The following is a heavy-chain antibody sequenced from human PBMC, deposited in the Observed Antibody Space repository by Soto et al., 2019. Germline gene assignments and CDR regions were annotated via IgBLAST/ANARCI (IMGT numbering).Heavy chain of an antibody. V-gene: IGHV3-33*01. CDR1: GFTFSSYG. D-gene: IGHD2-15*01. Sequence: QVQLVESGGGVVQPGRSLRLSCAASGFTFSSYGMHWVRQAPGKGLEWVAVIWYDGSNKYYADSVKGRFTISRDNSKNTLYLQMNSLRAEDTAVYYCARDHGGCSGGSCYFDPWGQGTLVTVSS. CDR3: ARDHGGCSGGSCYFDP. J-gene: IGHJ5*02. CDR2: IWYDGSNK.